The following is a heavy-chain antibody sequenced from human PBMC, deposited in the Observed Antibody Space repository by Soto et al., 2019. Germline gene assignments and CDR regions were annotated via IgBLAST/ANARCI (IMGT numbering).Heavy chain of an antibody. Sequence: ASVKISCKASGSTFTSHGISWVRQAPGQGLEWMGWISAYNGNTNYAQKLQGRVTMATDTSTSTAYMEPRSLRSDDTAVYYCARGSNEKAVDNWLEHWAYRTLVTVSA. D-gene: IGHD3-16*01. V-gene: IGHV1-18*01. CDR3: ARGSNEKAVDNWLEH. CDR2: ISAYNGNT. CDR1: GSTFTSHG. J-gene: IGHJ5*02.